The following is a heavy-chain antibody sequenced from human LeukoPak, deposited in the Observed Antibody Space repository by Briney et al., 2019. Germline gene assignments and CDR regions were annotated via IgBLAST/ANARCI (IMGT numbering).Heavy chain of an antibody. CDR1: GFTFSSYS. CDR3: ARKELSVGAYYFDY. CDR2: ISSSSYI. V-gene: IGHV3-21*01. Sequence: GGSLRLSCAASGFTFSSYSMNWVRQAQGKGLEWVSSISSSSYIYYADSVKGRFTISRDNAKNSLYLQMNSLRAEDTAVYYCARKELSVGAYYFDYRCQGTLVTVSS. D-gene: IGHD1-26*01. J-gene: IGHJ4*02.